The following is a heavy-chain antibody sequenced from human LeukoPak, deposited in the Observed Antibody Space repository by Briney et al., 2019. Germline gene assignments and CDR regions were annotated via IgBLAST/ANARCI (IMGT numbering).Heavy chain of an antibody. CDR1: GFTFSSYA. Sequence: GGSLRLSCAASGFTFSSYAMHWVRQAPGKGLEWVAVISYDGSNKYYADSVKGRFTISRDNSKNTLYLQMNSLRAEDTAVYYCARDAADYYDFGYFDCWGQGTLVTVSS. CDR2: ISYDGSNK. J-gene: IGHJ4*02. D-gene: IGHD3-22*01. CDR3: ARDAADYYDFGYFDC. V-gene: IGHV3-30-3*01.